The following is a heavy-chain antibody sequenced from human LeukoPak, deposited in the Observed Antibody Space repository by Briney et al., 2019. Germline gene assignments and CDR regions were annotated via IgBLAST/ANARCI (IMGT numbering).Heavy chain of an antibody. V-gene: IGHV4-61*05. CDR3: ARAIYYDSSGLDI. J-gene: IGHJ3*02. Sequence: SETLSLTCTVSGGSISRSRDYWGWIRQPPGKGLEWIGYIYYSGSTNINYNPSLKSRVTISVDTSKNQFSLKLSSVTAADTAVYYCARAIYYDSSGLDIWGQGTMVTVSS. CDR2: IYYSGSTNI. CDR1: GGSISRSRDY. D-gene: IGHD3-22*01.